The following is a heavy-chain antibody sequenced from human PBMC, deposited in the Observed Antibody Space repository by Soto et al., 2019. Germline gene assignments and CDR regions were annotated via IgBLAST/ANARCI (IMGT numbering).Heavy chain of an antibody. CDR3: AKDLVKYYYDSSGYYRYGMDV. V-gene: IGHV3-30*18. D-gene: IGHD3-22*01. CDR2: ISYDGSNK. J-gene: IGHJ6*02. Sequence: SLRLSCAASGFTFSSYGMHWVRQAPGKGLEWVAVISYDGSNKYYADSVKGRFTISRDNSKNTLYLQMNSLRAEDTAVYYCAKDLVKYYYDSSGYYRYGMDVWGQGTTVTVSS. CDR1: GFTFSSYG.